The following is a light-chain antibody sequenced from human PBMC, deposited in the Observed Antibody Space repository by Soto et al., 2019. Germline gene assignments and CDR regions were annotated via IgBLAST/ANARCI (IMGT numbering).Light chain of an antibody. J-gene: IGLJ2*01. V-gene: IGLV2-8*01. CDR3: CSYAGSNSLV. CDR2: EAN. CDR1: SSDIGRYNY. Sequence: QSALTQPPSASGSHGQSVTISCTGTSSDIGRYNYVSWYQHHPGKAPKLMIHEANKRPSGVPDRFSRSKSGNTASLTVSGLQAEDEADYYCCSYAGSNSLVFGGGTKLTVL.